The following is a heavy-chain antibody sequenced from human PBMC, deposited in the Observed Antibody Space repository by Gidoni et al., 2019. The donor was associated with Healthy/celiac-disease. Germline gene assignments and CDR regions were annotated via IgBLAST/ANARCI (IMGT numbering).Heavy chain of an antibody. CDR3: ARALVIAARPQYYFDY. J-gene: IGHJ4*02. CDR2: ISSSGSTI. CDR1: GFPFSDYY. D-gene: IGHD6-6*01. Sequence: QVQLVESGGGLVKPGGSLRLSCAASGFPFSDYYMSWIRQAPGKGLEWVSYISSSGSTIYYADSVKGRFTISRDNAKNSLYLQMNSLRAEDTAVYYCARALVIAARPQYYFDYWGQGTLVTVSS. V-gene: IGHV3-11*01.